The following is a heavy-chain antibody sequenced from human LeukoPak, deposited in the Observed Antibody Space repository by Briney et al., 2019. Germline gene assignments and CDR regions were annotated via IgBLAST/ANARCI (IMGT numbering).Heavy chain of an antibody. CDR3: ARARKSGYSYGYYDY. V-gene: IGHV3-21*01. J-gene: IGHJ4*02. CDR1: GFTFSSYG. Sequence: GGSLRLSCAASGFTFSSYGMNWVRQTPGKGLEWVSSISSSSTYIYYADSVKGRFTISRDNAKNSLYLQMNSLRAEDTAVYYCARARKSGYSYGYYDYWGQGTLVTVSS. CDR2: ISSSSTYI. D-gene: IGHD5-18*01.